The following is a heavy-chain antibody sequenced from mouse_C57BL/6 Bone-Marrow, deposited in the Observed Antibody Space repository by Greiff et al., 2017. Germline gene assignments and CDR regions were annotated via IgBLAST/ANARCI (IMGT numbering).Heavy chain of an antibody. D-gene: IGHD2-2*01. CDR3: ARQGLWLRHDY. J-gene: IGHJ2*01. Sequence: EVQLVASGGDLVKPGGSLKLSCAASGFTFSSYGMSWVRQTPDKRLEWVATISSGGSYTYYPDSVKGRFTISRDNAKNTLYLQMSSLKSEDTAMYYCARQGLWLRHDYWGQGTTLTVSS. CDR2: ISSGGSYT. V-gene: IGHV5-6*01. CDR1: GFTFSSYG.